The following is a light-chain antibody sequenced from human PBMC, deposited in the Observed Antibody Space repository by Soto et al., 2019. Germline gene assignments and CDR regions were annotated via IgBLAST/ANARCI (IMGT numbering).Light chain of an antibody. CDR3: ASYGGNENLV. CDR1: SSDVGGYNY. Sequence: QSALTQPTSVSGSPGQSITISCTGTSSDVGGYNYVSWYQQHPGKVPKVMIFEVSNRPSGISHRFSGSKSGNTASLTISGLQAEDEADYYCASYGGNENLVFGGGTKLTVL. J-gene: IGLJ2*01. V-gene: IGLV2-14*01. CDR2: EVS.